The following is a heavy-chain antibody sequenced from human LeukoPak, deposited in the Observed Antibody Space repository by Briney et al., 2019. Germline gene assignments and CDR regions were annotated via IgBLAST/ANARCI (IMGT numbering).Heavy chain of an antibody. J-gene: IGHJ4*02. CDR1: GGSFSGYY. D-gene: IGHD3-16*01. V-gene: IGHV4-34*01. CDR2: INHSGST. Sequence: PSETLSLTCAVYGGSFSGYYWSWIRQPPGKGLEWIGEINHSGSTNYNPSLKSRVTISVDTSKNQFSLKLSSVTAADTAVYYCARGDYVWGILSQASFDYWGQGTLVTVSS. CDR3: ARGDYVWGILSQASFDY.